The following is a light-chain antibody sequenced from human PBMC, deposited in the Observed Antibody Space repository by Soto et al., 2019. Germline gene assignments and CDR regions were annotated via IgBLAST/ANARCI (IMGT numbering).Light chain of an antibody. V-gene: IGKV1-5*03. Sequence: DLQMTQSPSTLSASVGDRVTITCRASQSIGSWLAWYQQKPGKAPKLLIYKASVLESWVPSRFSGSGSGTEFTLTISSQQPDDFATYYCQQYNSYPMTFGYGTKVEI. J-gene: IGKJ1*01. CDR1: QSIGSW. CDR3: QQYNSYPMT. CDR2: KAS.